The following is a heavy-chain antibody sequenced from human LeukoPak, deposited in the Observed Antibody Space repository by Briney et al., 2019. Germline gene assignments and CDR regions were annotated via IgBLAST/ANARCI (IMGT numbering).Heavy chain of an antibody. CDR2: IYPGDSDT. D-gene: IGHD5-12*01. V-gene: IGHV5-51*01. Sequence: PGESLKISCKGSGYSFTSYWIGWVRQMPWKGLEWMGIIYPGDSDTRYSPSFQGQVTISADKSISTAYLQWSSLKASNTAIYYCARHDKGYSGYVTLDYWGQGTLVTVSS. CDR3: ARHDKGYSGYVTLDY. CDR1: GYSFTSYW. J-gene: IGHJ4*02.